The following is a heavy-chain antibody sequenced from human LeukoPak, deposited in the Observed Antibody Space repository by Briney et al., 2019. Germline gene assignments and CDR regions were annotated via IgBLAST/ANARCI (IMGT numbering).Heavy chain of an antibody. J-gene: IGHJ4*02. Sequence: ASVKVSCKASVDTFTSYGISWVRQAPGQGLEWMGWNSAYNGNTNYAQEFQGRVTMTTDTSTSTAYMELRSLRSDDTAVYYCARVHRGDYAKNCDYWGQGTLVTVSS. CDR1: VDTFTSYG. CDR2: NSAYNGNT. V-gene: IGHV1-18*01. D-gene: IGHD4-17*01. CDR3: ARVHRGDYAKNCDY.